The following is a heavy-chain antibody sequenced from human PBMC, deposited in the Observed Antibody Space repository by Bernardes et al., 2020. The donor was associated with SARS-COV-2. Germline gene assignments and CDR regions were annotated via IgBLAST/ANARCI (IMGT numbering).Heavy chain of an antibody. D-gene: IGHD6-25*01. CDR1: GFNFNSYA. CDR2: ISGSTGGT. Sequence: GGSLRLSCGASGFNFNSYAMTWVRQSPGKGLEWVSSISGSTGGTYYRKSVQGRFTISRDNANRTVFLQMNGLKVEDTAVYYCARASGTASAGLGDWFDPWGQGALVIVSS. J-gene: IGHJ5*02. V-gene: IGHV3-23*01. CDR3: ARASGTASAGLGDWFDP.